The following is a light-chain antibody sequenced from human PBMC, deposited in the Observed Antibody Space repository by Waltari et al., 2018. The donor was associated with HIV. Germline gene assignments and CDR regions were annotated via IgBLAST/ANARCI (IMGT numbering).Light chain of an antibody. Sequence: EIVLTQSPGTLSLSPCERATLSCRASQSVRSASLAWYQQKPGQAPRLLIYGASSRAPGIPDRFSGSGAVTDFILTISRLEPEDCAVYYCQQYAASPLTFGGGTKVEIK. CDR3: QQYAASPLT. V-gene: IGKV3-20*01. CDR2: GAS. J-gene: IGKJ4*01. CDR1: QSVRSAS.